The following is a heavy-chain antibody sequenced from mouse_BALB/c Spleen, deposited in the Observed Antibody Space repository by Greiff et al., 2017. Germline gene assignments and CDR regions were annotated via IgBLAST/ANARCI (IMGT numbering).Heavy chain of an antibody. D-gene: IGHD2-12*01. V-gene: IGHV1-69*02. J-gene: IGHJ4*01. CDR2: IDPSDSYT. CDR1: GYTFTSYW. CDR3: ARLRDAMDY. Sequence: QVQLQQPGAELVKPGASVKLSCKASGYTFTSYWMHWVKQRPGQGLEWIGEIDPSDSYTNYNQKFKGKATLTVDKSSSTAYMQLSSLTSEDSAVYYCARLRDAMDYWGQGTSVTVSS.